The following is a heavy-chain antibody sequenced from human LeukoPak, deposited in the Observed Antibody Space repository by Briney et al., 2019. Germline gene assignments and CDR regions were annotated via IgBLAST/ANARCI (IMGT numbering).Heavy chain of an antibody. CDR2: IKTEGSDK. V-gene: IGHV3-7*01. D-gene: IGHD6-19*01. CDR3: ARDLAKASAVTGSRDY. Sequence: PGGSLRLSCAPSGFTSSNYWMSWVRQAPGKGLEWVANIKTEGSDKDYVDSVKGRFTISRHNAKNSLYVNMNMLRPEARAVYFCARDLAKASAVTGSRDYWGQGTLVTVSS. J-gene: IGHJ4*02. CDR1: GFTSSNYW.